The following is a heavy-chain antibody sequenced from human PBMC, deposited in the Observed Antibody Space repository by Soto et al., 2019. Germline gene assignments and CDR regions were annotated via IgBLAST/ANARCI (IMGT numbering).Heavy chain of an antibody. CDR2: IRGSDGST. J-gene: IGHJ4*02. Sequence: EVQMLESGGGLVQPGGSLRLSCAASGFTFSSYAMSWVRQAPGKGLEWVSAIRGSDGSTFYADSVKGRFTISRDDSKNTLYLQMNSLRAEDTAVYYCAKGPGMYSDFDCWGQGTLVTVSS. V-gene: IGHV3-23*01. CDR1: GFTFSSYA. D-gene: IGHD2-8*01. CDR3: AKGPGMYSDFDC.